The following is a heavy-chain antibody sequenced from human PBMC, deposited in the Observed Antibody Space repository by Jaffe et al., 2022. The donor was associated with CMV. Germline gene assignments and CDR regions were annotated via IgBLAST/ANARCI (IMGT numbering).Heavy chain of an antibody. J-gene: IGHJ4*02. Sequence: QVQLQQWGAGLLKPSETLSLTCAVYGGSFSGYYWSWIRQPPGKGLEWIGEINHSGSTNYNPSLKSRVTISVDTSKNQFSLKLSSVTAADTAVYYCARMRVVTPRIGVGPLVIKGSYYFDYWGQGTLVTVSS. CDR3: ARMRVVTPRIGVGPLVIKGSYYFDY. D-gene: IGHD2-21*02. CDR2: INHSGST. CDR1: GGSFSGYY. V-gene: IGHV4-34*01.